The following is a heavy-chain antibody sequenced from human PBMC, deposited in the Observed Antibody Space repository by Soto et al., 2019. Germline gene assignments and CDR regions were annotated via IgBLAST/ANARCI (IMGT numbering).Heavy chain of an antibody. CDR1: GFTFGGYA. Sequence: GGSRRHSCTASGFTFGGYAMHRVRKAPGKGLEWVASXSYXXGXXXXXDXXXGRFTISRDNSKNTLSLQMNSLRVEDTAVFYCARASGYDKWDTLNYWGQGTQVTVSS. CDR3: ARASGYDKWDTLNY. J-gene: IGHJ4*02. CDR2: XSYXXGXX. D-gene: IGHD5-12*01. V-gene: IGHV3-30-3*01.